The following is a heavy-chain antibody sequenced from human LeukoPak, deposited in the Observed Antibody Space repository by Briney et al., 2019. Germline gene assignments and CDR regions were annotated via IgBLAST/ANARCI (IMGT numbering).Heavy chain of an antibody. J-gene: IGHJ4*02. D-gene: IGHD5-18*01. V-gene: IGHV3-21*01. CDR2: ISSSSSYI. CDR1: GFTFSSYS. Sequence: GGSLRLSCAASGFTFSSYSMNRVRQAPGKGLEWVSSISSSSSYIYYADSVKGRFTISRDNAKNSLYLQMNSLRAEDTAVYYCARGYAGYSYGFSVPFDYWGQGTLVTVSS. CDR3: ARGYAGYSYGFSVPFDY.